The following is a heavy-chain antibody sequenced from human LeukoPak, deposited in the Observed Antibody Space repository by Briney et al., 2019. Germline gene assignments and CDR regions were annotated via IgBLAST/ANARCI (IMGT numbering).Heavy chain of an antibody. CDR1: GFTVSNDY. D-gene: IGHD3-10*01. Sequence: GGSLRLSCAAFGFTVSNDYMAWVRQAPGRGLEWVSLIYGDGTTFYTDSVKGRFTISRDNFKNTLYLQMSSLRPEDTALYYCARDRAGAQSWVALDPWGQGTLVTVSS. V-gene: IGHV3-66*02. CDR2: IYGDGTT. J-gene: IGHJ5*02. CDR3: ARDRAGAQSWVALDP.